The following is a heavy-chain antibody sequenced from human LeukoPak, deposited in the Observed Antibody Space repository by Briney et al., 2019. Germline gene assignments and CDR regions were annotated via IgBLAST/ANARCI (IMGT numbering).Heavy chain of an antibody. Sequence: SETLSLTCTVSGGSISSGNYYWGWIRQPPGKGLEWIGSMYSGSTYYNPSLKSRVTISVDTSKNQFSLKLSSVTAADTALYYCAREYFSGSGSYEKWFDPWGQGTLVTVSS. CDR1: GGSISSGNYY. V-gene: IGHV4-39*07. CDR2: MYSGST. CDR3: AREYFSGSGSYEKWFDP. J-gene: IGHJ5*02. D-gene: IGHD3-10*01.